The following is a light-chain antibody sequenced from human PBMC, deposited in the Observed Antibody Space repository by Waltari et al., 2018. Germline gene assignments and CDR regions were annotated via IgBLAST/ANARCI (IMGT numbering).Light chain of an antibody. V-gene: IGKV3-15*01. CDR2: GAS. Sequence: EVVMTQSPATLSLSPGERATLSCRASQSVSSFLAWYQQKPGQAPRLLIYGASTRATGIPAGFSGSGSGTEFTLTISSLQSEDFAVYYCQQYNDWPPLTFGGGTKVEIK. CDR3: QQYNDWPPLT. CDR1: QSVSSF. J-gene: IGKJ4*01.